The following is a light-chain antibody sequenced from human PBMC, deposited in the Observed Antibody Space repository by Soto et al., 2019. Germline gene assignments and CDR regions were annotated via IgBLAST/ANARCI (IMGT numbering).Light chain of an antibody. Sequence: QSALTQPASVSGSPGQSITISCTGTSSDVGGYDYVSWYQLHPGKAPKLMVFEVSNRPSGVSYRFSGSKSGNTASLTISGLQDEQQADSFRSSYSIRTADLFGTRTKVTV. V-gene: IGLV2-14*01. CDR1: SSDVGGYDY. J-gene: IGLJ1*01. CDR2: EVS. CDR3: SSYSIRTADL.